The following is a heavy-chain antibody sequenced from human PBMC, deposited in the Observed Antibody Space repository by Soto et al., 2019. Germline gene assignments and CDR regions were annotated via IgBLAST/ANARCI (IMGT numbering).Heavy chain of an antibody. Sequence: QVQLVQSGAEVKKPGASVKVSCKASGYTFTSYDINWVRQATGQGLEWMGWMNPNSGNRGYAQKYQGRVTMTRTTSISTAYMELSSVRSEDTAVYYCARGPRYCSSTSCYVLLDYFGQGTLVTVSS. CDR3: ARGPRYCSSTSCYVLLDY. CDR2: MNPNSGNR. J-gene: IGHJ4*02. D-gene: IGHD2-2*01. CDR1: GYTFTSYD. V-gene: IGHV1-8*01.